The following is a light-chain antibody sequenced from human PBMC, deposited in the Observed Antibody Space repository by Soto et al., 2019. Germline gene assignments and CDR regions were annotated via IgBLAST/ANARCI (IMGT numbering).Light chain of an antibody. J-gene: IGLJ1*01. CDR1: SSDVGSYNL. CDR2: EGS. Sequence: QSALTQPASVSGSPGQSITISCTGTSSDVGSYNLVSWYQQHPGKAPKLMIYEGSKRSSGVSNRFSGSQSDNTASLTISGLQAEDEADYYCCSYAGSSTYYVFGTGTKVTVL. CDR3: CSYAGSSTYYV. V-gene: IGLV2-23*01.